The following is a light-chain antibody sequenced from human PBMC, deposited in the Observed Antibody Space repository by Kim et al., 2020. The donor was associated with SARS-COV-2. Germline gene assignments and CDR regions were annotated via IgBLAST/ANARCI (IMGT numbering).Light chain of an antibody. CDR1: QSISSY. J-gene: IGKJ1*01. Sequence: DIQMTQSPSSLSASVGDRVTITCRASQSISSYLNWYQQKPGKAPKLLIYAASSLQSGVPSRFSGSGSGTDFTLTISSLQPEDFATYYCQQSYSTLGPWTFGQGTKVDIK. CDR3: QQSYSTLGPWT. CDR2: AAS. V-gene: IGKV1-39*01.